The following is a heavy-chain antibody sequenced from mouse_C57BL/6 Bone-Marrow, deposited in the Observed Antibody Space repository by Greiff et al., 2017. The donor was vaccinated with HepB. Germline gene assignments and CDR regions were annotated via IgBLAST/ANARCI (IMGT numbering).Heavy chain of an antibody. D-gene: IGHD4-1*01. CDR2: ISYDGSN. CDR3: AREEGLTGTDFDY. J-gene: IGHJ2*01. CDR1: GYSITSGYY. Sequence: EVKLMESGPGLVKPSQSLSLTCSVTGYSITSGYYWNWIRQFPGNKLEWMGYISYDGSNNYNPSLKNRISITRDTSKNQFFLKLNSVTTEDNATYYCAREEGLTGTDFDYWGQGTTLTVSS. V-gene: IGHV3-6*01.